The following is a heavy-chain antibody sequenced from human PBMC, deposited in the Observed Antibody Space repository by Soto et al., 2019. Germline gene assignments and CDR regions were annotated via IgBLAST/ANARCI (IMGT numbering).Heavy chain of an antibody. D-gene: IGHD3-22*01. CDR2: IIPIFGTA. CDR3: AGDYYDSSGYDEPYYYYGMDV. J-gene: IGHJ6*02. V-gene: IGHV1-69*01. CDR1: GGTFSSYA. Sequence: QVQLVQSGAEVKKPGSSVKVSCKASGGTFSSYAISWVRQAPGQGLEWMGGIIPIFGTANYAQKFQGRVTITADESTSTAYMELRSLRSEDTAVYYFAGDYYDSSGYDEPYYYYGMDVWGQGTTVTVSS.